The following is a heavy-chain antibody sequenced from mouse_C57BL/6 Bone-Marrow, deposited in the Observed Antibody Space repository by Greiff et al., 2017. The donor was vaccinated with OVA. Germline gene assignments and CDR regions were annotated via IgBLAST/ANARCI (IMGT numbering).Heavy chain of an antibody. CDR1: GYSFTSYY. CDR2: IYPGSGNT. CDR3: ARSGYYGSSYYFDY. J-gene: IGHJ2*01. D-gene: IGHD1-1*01. V-gene: IGHV1-66*01. Sequence: VQLQQSGPELVKPGASVKISCKASGYSFTSYYIHWVKQRPGQGLEWIGWIYPGSGNTKYNEKFKGKATLTADTSSSTAYMQLSSLTSEDSAVYYCARSGYYGSSYYFDYWGQGTTLTVSS.